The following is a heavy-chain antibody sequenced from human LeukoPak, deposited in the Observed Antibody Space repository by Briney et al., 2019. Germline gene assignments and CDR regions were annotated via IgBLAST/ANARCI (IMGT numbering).Heavy chain of an antibody. D-gene: IGHD1-26*01. V-gene: IGHV3-30*03. CDR3: VRDRYSGNYRQAGTFAY. CDR1: GFTFSSFG. CDR2: TSNQGNNF. J-gene: IGHJ4*02. Sequence: GGSLRLSCAASGFTFSSFGMHWVRQAPGKGLEWVALTSNQGNNFDYVNSVRGRFTISRDNSKSTLYLQMNSLRPEDTAIYYCVRDRYSGNYRQAGTFAYWGQGTLVTVSS.